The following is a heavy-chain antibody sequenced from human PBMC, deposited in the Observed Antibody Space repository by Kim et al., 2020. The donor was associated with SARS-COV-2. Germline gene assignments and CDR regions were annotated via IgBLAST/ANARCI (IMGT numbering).Heavy chain of an antibody. V-gene: IGHV1-8*01. J-gene: IGHJ6*03. CDR1: VYTFTSYD. CDR3: ARGHLKSIVVVIAPRPYYYYMDV. CDR2: MNPNSGNT. D-gene: IGHD2-21*01. Sequence: ASVKVSCKASVYTFTSYDINWVRQATGQGLEWMGWMNPNSGNTGYAQKFQGRVTMTRNTSISTAYMELSSLRSEDTAVYYCARGHLKSIVVVIAPRPYYYYMDVWGKGTTVTVSS.